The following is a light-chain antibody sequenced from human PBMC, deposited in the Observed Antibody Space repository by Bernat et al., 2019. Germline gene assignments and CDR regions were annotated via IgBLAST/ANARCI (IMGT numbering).Light chain of an antibody. Sequence: QSVLTQPPSVSGALGRRVTISCTGGFFNLGADYDVHWYQHRPGSAPKFLIYANTNRPSGVPDRFSGSRSGTSASLTISLLQPEDEADYYCQSYDKRLSGFVFGTGTKVTV. CDR1: FFNLGADYD. CDR2: ANT. V-gene: IGLV1-40*01. J-gene: IGLJ1*01. CDR3: QSYDKRLSGFV.